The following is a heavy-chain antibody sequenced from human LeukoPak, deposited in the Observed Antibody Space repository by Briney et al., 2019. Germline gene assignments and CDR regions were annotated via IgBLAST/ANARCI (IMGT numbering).Heavy chain of an antibody. D-gene: IGHD5-18*01. V-gene: IGHV4-59*01. CDR2: IYYSGST. Sequence: SETLSLTCTVSGGSISSYYWSWIRQPPGKGLEWIGYIYYSGSTNYNPSLKSRVTISVDTSKNQFSLKLSSVTAADTAVYYCARLIQNTHLDYWGQGTLVTVSS. J-gene: IGHJ4*02. CDR3: ARLIQNTHLDY. CDR1: GGSISSYY.